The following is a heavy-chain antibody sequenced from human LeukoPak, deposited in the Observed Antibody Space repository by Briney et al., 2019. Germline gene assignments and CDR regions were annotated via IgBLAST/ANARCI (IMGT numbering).Heavy chain of an antibody. CDR2: MYPGDSDT. D-gene: IGHD2-2*01. V-gene: IGHV5-51*01. J-gene: IGHJ4*02. CDR3: ARAQYCSRRNCYADY. CDR1: GYSFTSYW. Sequence: SGESLKISCKGSGYSFTSYWIGWVRQMPGKGLEWMGIMYPGDSDTRYSPSFQGQVTISADKSINTAYLQWSSLKASDTAMYYCARAQYCSRRNCYADYWGQGTLVTVSS.